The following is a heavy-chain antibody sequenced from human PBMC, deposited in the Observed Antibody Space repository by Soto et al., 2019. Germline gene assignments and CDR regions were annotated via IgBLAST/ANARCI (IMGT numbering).Heavy chain of an antibody. CDR3: AKDIASLIAAAGTWDYYYGMDV. CDR2: ISWNSGSI. V-gene: IGHV3-9*01. CDR1: GFTFDDYA. D-gene: IGHD6-13*01. J-gene: IGHJ6*02. Sequence: EVQLVESGGGLVQPGRSLRLSCAASGFTFDDYAMHWVRQAPGKGLEWVSGISWNSGSIGYADSVKGRFTISRDNAKNSLYLQMNSLRAEDTALYYCAKDIASLIAAAGTWDYYYGMDVWGQGTTVTVSS.